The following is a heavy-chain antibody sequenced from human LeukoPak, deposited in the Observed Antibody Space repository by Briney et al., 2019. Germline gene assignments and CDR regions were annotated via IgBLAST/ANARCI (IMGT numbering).Heavy chain of an antibody. CDR2: IYYSGST. CDR1: GGSISSYY. J-gene: IGHJ4*02. Sequence: SETLSLTCTVSGGSISSYYWSWIRQPPGKGLEWIGYIYYSGSTNYNPSLKSRVTISVDTSKNQFSLKLSSVTAADTAVYYCARALDRVFDYWGQGTLVTVSS. D-gene: IGHD3/OR15-3a*01. CDR3: ARALDRVFDY. V-gene: IGHV4-59*01.